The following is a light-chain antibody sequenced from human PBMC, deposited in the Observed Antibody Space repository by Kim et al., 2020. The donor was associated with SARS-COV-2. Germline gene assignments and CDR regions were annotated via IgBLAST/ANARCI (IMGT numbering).Light chain of an antibody. V-gene: IGLV3-19*01. CDR1: SLRRYY. CDR3: KSRDSSGKVV. J-gene: IGLJ2*01. Sequence: SSELTQDPAVSVALGQTVRITCQGDSLRRYYASWYQQKPGQAPVLVIYGKNNRPSVIPDRFSGSSSGNTASLTITGAQAEEEADYYCKSRDSSGKVVFGGGTKLTVL. CDR2: GKN.